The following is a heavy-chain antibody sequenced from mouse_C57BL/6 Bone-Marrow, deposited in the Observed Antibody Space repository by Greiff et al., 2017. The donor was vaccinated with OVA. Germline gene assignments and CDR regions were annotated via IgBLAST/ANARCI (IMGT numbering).Heavy chain of an antibody. Sequence: VQLQQSGPGLVKPSQSLSLTCSVTGYSITSGYYWNWIRQFPGNKLEWMGYISYDGSNNYNPSLKNRISITRDTSKNQFFLKLNSVTTEDTATYYCASFYYGYPYYAMDYWGQGTSVTVSS. CDR1: GYSITSGYY. CDR2: ISYDGSN. D-gene: IGHD2-2*01. CDR3: ASFYYGYPYYAMDY. V-gene: IGHV3-6*01. J-gene: IGHJ4*01.